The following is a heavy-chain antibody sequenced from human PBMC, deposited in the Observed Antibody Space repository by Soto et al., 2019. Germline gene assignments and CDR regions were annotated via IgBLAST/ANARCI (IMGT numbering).Heavy chain of an antibody. D-gene: IGHD3-3*01. CDR2: IDVGSANA. V-gene: IGHV1-58*01. CDR3: ARVEVTIFGVVIIFSGMDV. J-gene: IGHJ6*02. CDR1: GFTFSSSA. Sequence: SVKVSCKTSGFTFSSSAVHWVRQARGHRLQWIGWIDVGSANANYAQMLQERVTISRDMSTSTAYMELSSLRPEDTAVYYCARVEVTIFGVVIIFSGMDVWGQGTTVTVSS.